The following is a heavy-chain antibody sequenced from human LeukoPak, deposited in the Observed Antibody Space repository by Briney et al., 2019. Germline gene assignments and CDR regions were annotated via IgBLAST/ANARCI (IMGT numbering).Heavy chain of an antibody. V-gene: IGHV3-53*01. D-gene: IGHD4-11*01. CDR3: ARDDPYSSFDY. CDR1: GFTVSSNY. Sequence: PGGSLRLSCAASGFTVSSNYMSWVRQAPGKGLEWVSVIYSGGSTYYADSVKGRFTISRDNVKNSLYLQMNSLRAEDTAVYYCARDDPYSSFDYWGQGTLVIVSS. J-gene: IGHJ4*02. CDR2: IYSGGST.